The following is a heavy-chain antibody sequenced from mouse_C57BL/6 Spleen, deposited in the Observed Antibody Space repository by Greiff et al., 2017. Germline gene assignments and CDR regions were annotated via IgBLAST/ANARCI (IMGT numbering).Heavy chain of an antibody. CDR2: INPGSGGT. V-gene: IGHV1-54*01. Sequence: QVQLQQSGAELVRPGTSVKVSCKASGYAFTNYLIEWVKQRPGQGLEWIGVINPGSGGTNYNEKFKGKATLTADKSSSTAYMQLSSLTSEDSAVYFCARSGNYGGYYAMDYWGQGTSVTVSS. CDR1: GYAFTNYL. J-gene: IGHJ4*01. CDR3: ARSGNYGGYYAMDY. D-gene: IGHD2-1*01.